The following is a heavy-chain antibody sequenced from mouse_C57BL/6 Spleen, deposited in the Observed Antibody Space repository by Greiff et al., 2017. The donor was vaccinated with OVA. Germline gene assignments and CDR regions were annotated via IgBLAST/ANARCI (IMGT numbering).Heavy chain of an antibody. D-gene: IGHD1-1*01. Sequence: QVQLQQSGAELVRPGASVTLSCKASGYTFTDYEMHWVKQTPVHGLEWIGAIDPETGGTAYNQKFKGKAILTADKSSSTAYMELRSLTSEDSAVYYCTRRGYYGSRGYFDYWGQGTTLTVSS. J-gene: IGHJ2*01. V-gene: IGHV1-15*01. CDR2: IDPETGGT. CDR1: GYTFTDYE. CDR3: TRRGYYGSRGYFDY.